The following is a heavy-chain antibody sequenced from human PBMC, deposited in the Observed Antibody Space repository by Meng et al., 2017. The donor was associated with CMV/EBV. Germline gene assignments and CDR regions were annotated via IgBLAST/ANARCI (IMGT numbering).Heavy chain of an antibody. CDR2: IDPSGGST. CDR3: ARGSGSYSYLVDY. Sequence: ASPTVSCKASGYTITSYYMHLVRQAAGQGLEWMGMIDPSGGSTSYDQKFQGRVTMTRDMSTSTVYMEQSSLRSEDTAVYYWARGSGSYSYLVDYWGQGTLVTVSS. D-gene: IGHD1-26*01. CDR1: GYTITSYY. V-gene: IGHV1-46*01. J-gene: IGHJ4*02.